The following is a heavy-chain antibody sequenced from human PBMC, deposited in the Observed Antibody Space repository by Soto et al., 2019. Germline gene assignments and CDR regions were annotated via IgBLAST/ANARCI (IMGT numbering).Heavy chain of an antibody. V-gene: IGHV1-18*04. Sequence: ASVKVSCKASGYTFTSYGISWVRQAPGQGLEWMGWISAYNGNTNYAQKLQGRVTMTTDTSTSTAYMELRSLRSDDTAVYYCARDYYGSGSGSCDYWGQGTLVTVSS. CDR2: ISAYNGNT. CDR1: GYTFTSYG. D-gene: IGHD3-10*01. CDR3: ARDYYGSGSGSCDY. J-gene: IGHJ4*02.